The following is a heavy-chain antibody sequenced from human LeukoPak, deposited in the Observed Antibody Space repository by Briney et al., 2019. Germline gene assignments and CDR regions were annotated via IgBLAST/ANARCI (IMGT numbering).Heavy chain of an antibody. D-gene: IGHD1/OR15-1a*01. CDR2: IIPIFGTA. CDR1: GGTFSSYA. CDR3: AEKGNWNKDYYGMDV. J-gene: IGHJ6*02. Sequence: ASVKVSCKASGGTFSSYAISWVRQAPGQGLEWMGGIIPIFGTANYAQKFQGRVTITADESTSTAYMELSSLRPEDTAVYYCAEKGNWNKDYYGMDVWGQGTTVTVSS. V-gene: IGHV1-69*01.